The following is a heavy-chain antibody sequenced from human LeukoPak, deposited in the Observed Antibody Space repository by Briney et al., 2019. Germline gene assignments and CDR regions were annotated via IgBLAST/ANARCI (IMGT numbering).Heavy chain of an antibody. J-gene: IGHJ1*01. CDR3: ARDQAAAAPEYFQH. Sequence: GGSLRLSCAASGFTFSSYSMNWVRQAPGKGLEWVSSISSSSSYIYYADSVKGRFTISRDNAKNSLYLQMNSLRAEDTAVYYCARDQAAAAPEYFQHWGQGTLVTVSS. CDR2: ISSSSSYI. CDR1: GFTFSSYS. D-gene: IGHD6-13*01. V-gene: IGHV3-21*01.